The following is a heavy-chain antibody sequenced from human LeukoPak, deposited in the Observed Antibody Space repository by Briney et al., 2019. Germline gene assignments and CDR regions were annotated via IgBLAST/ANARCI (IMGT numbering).Heavy chain of an antibody. CDR3: ARHPTSFYQHLYFDY. CDR1: GYSFTSYW. J-gene: IGHJ4*02. Sequence: GESLKISCKGSGYSFTSYWIGWVRQMPGKGLEWMGIIYPGDSDTRYSPSFQGQVTISADKSISTAYLQWSSLKASDTAIYYCARHPTSFYQHLYFDYWGQGTLVTVSS. CDR2: IYPGDSDT. V-gene: IGHV5-51*01. D-gene: IGHD2-2*01.